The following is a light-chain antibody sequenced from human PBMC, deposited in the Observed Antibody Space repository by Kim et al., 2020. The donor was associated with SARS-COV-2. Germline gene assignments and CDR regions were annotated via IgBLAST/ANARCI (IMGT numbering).Light chain of an antibody. Sequence: ELTQPPSVSGAPGLRVIISCTGSSSNIGADYGVHWYQQLPGTAPKLLIYSNTNRPSGVPDRFSGSKSGTSASLAITGLQAEDEADYYCQSYDSSLSGVIFGGGTQLTVL. CDR2: SNT. CDR3: QSYDSSLSGVI. CDR1: SSNIGADYG. V-gene: IGLV1-40*01. J-gene: IGLJ2*01.